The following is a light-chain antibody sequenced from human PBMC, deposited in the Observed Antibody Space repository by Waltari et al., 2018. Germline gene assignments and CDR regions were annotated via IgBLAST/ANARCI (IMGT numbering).Light chain of an antibody. Sequence: AFRMTQSPSSLSASTGDRVTITCRASQYISNYLAWFQQSPGKAPKLLIYEASTLQRGVPSRFSGSGSGTDFTLTITSLQSDDFATYYCQQYFNYPRTFGQGTRVEIE. V-gene: IGKV1-8*01. J-gene: IGKJ1*01. CDR1: QYISNY. CDR3: QQYFNYPRT. CDR2: EAS.